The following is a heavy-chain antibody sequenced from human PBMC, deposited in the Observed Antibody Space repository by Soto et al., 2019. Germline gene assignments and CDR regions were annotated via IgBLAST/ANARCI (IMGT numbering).Heavy chain of an antibody. Sequence: SETLSLTCTVYGDSITNNHWWSWVRQPPGKGPELIGEIYHTGIADYNPSLESRVAFSVDKSKNQFSLSLTSVTAADTAVYYCVSKLGPYYYGLDVWGQGTTVTVSS. V-gene: IGHV4-4*02. D-gene: IGHD3-16*01. CDR1: GDSITNNHW. CDR3: VSKLGPYYYGLDV. CDR2: IYHTGIA. J-gene: IGHJ6*02.